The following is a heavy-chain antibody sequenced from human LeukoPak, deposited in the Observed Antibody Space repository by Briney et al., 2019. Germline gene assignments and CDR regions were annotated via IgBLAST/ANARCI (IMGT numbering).Heavy chain of an antibody. D-gene: IGHD4-17*01. CDR2: ISGSGSTI. Sequence: GGSLRLSCAASGFTFSDYYMSWIRQAPGKGLEWVSYISGSGSTIYYADSVKGRFTISRDNAKNSLYLQMNSLRAEDTAVYYCARDRLYYGDYGPIDYWGQGTLVTVSS. CDR1: GFTFSDYY. CDR3: ARDRLYYGDYGPIDY. V-gene: IGHV3-11*04. J-gene: IGHJ4*02.